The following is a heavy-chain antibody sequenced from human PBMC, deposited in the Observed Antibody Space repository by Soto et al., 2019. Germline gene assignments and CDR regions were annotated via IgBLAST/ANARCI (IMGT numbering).Heavy chain of an antibody. CDR1: GYTFTSYA. Sequence: ASVKVSCKTSGYTFTSYAIHWVRQAPGQRLEWMGWINAGNGNTKYSQKFQGRVTITGDTSAITAYMELSSLTSEDTAVYYCARDDSGFSGSHYIDYFNYWGQGALVTVS. CDR3: ARDDSGFSGSHYIDYFNY. CDR2: INAGNGNT. V-gene: IGHV1-3*01. D-gene: IGHD1-26*01. J-gene: IGHJ4*02.